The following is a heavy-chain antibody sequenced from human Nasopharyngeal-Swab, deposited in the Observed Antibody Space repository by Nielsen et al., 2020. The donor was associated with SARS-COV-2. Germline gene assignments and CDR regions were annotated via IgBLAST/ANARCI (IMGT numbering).Heavy chain of an antibody. CDR3: ASVLGYCSSTSCYYYYGMGV. J-gene: IGHJ6*02. CDR2: IYHSGST. V-gene: IGHV4-4*02. D-gene: IGHD2-2*01. Sequence: WIRQPPGKGLEWIGEIYHSGSTNYNPSLKSRVTISVDKSKNQFSLKLSSVTAADTAVYYCASVLGYCSSTSCYYYYGMGVWGQGTTVTVSS.